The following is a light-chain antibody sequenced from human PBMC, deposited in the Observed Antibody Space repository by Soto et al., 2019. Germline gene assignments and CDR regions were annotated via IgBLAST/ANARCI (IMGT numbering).Light chain of an antibody. CDR3: SSYTSSSTLVV. V-gene: IGLV2-14*01. CDR1: SSDVGGYNY. CDR2: EVS. J-gene: IGLJ2*01. Sequence: QSALTQPASVSGSPGQSITISCTGTSSDVGGYNYVSGYQQHPGKAPKLMIYEVSNRPSGVSNRFSGSKSGNTASLTISGLQAEDEDDYYCSSYTSSSTLVVFGGGTKLTVL.